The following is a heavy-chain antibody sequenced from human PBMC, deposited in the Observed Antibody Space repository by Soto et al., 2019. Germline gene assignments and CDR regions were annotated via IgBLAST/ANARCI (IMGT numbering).Heavy chain of an antibody. J-gene: IGHJ6*02. CDR2: ISYDGSNK. V-gene: IGHV3-30*18. D-gene: IGHD3-22*01. Sequence: GGSLRLSCAASGFTFSSYGMHWVRQAPGKGLEWVAVISYDGSNKYYADSVKGRFTISRDNSKNTLYLQMNSLRAEDTAVYYCAKASYYYDSSGYYPPYYYYGMDVWGQGTTVTVSS. CDR3: AKASYYYDSSGYYPPYYYYGMDV. CDR1: GFTFSSYG.